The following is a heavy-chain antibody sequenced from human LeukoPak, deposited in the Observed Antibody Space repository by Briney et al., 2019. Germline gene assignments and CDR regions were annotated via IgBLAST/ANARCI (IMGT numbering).Heavy chain of an antibody. D-gene: IGHD7-27*01. J-gene: IGHJ4*02. CDR3: ARGSGDFDY. CDR1: GFTLRSYV. V-gene: IGHV3-7*01. CDR2: IKQDGSEK. Sequence: PGGSLRLSCVASGFTLRSYVMNWVRQAPGKGLGWVANIKQDGSEKYYVDSVKGRFTISRDNAKNSVYLQMNSLRAEDTAVYYCARGSGDFDYWGQGTLVTVSS.